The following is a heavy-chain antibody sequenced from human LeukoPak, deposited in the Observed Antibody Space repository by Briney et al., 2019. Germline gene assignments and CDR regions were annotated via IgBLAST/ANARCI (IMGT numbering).Heavy chain of an antibody. CDR2: ISLSGLT. V-gene: IGHV4-4*02. J-gene: IGHJ4*02. CDR3: SRESGAFSPFGY. D-gene: IGHD1-26*01. Sequence: PSETLSLTCGVSGGSIGSTNWWSWVRQPPGQGLEWIGEISLSGLTNYNPSLKSRVTMSLDKSKNHLSLNLTSVTAADTAVYYCSRESGAFSPFGYWGQGTLVTVSS. CDR1: GGSIGSTNW.